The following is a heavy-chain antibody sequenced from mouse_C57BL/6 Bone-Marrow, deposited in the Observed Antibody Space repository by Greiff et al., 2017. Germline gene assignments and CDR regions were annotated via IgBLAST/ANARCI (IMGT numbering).Heavy chain of an antibody. J-gene: IGHJ4*01. V-gene: IGHV1-69*01. CDR3: ARSYDGYAYAMDY. CDR1: GYTFTSYW. CDR2: IDPSDSYT. Sequence: VQLQQPGAELVMPGASVKLSCKASGYTFTSYWMHWVKQRPGQGLEWIGEIDPSDSYTNYNQKFKGKSTLTVDKSSSTAYMQLSSLPSEDSAVYYCARSYDGYAYAMDYWGQGTSVTVSS. D-gene: IGHD2-3*01.